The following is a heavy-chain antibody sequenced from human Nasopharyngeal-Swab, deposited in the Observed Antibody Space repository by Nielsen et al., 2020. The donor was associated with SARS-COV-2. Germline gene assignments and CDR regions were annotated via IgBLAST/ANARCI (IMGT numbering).Heavy chain of an antibody. CDR2: IFSSGST. D-gene: IGHD4-17*01. V-gene: IGHV4-39*07. CDR1: GASISSRNNY. Sequence: SETLSLTCVVSGASISSRNNYWGWIRQSPGKGLEWIGTIFSSGSTHNPSLKSRVTMSVDTSKNQFSLKLTSVTAADTAVYYCARDESGDYLGLPFDHWGRGTLVTVSS. J-gene: IGHJ4*02. CDR3: ARDESGDYLGLPFDH.